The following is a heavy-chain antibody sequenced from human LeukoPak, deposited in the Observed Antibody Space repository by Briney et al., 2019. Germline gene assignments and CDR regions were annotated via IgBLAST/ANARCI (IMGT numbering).Heavy chain of an antibody. Sequence: GGSLRLSCAPSAFTFTTYGLHWVGQAPAKGLDWVAAIAPNGGSEYYADSVKGRFTISRDNSKNTLFLQMNSLRPDDTAVYYCAKRGHYSINWYHYFDYWGQGTLVTVSS. V-gene: IGHV3-30*18. J-gene: IGHJ4*02. CDR3: AKRGHYSINWYHYFDY. CDR1: AFTFTTYG. D-gene: IGHD6-13*01. CDR2: IAPNGGSE.